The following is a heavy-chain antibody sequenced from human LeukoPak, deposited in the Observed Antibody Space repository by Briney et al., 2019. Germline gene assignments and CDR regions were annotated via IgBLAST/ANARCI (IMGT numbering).Heavy chain of an antibody. Sequence: ASETLSLTCTVSGGSIGRSSYYWSWIRQPAGKGLEWIGRIYTSGSTNYNPSLKSRVTMSVDTSKNQFSLKLSSVTAADTAVYYCARTTWTYCGGDCYSPTFDYWGQGTLVTVSS. CDR1: GGSIGRSSYY. CDR2: IYTSGST. D-gene: IGHD2-21*02. CDR3: ARTTWTYCGGDCYSPTFDY. J-gene: IGHJ4*02. V-gene: IGHV4-61*02.